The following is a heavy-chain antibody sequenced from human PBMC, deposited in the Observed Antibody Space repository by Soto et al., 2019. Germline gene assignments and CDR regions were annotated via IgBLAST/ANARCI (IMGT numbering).Heavy chain of an antibody. V-gene: IGHV4-31*03. CDR2: IYYSGST. CDR3: ARTPITMIVVVTIPDAFDI. Sequence: PSETLSLTCTVSGGSISSGGYYWSWIRQHPGKGLEWIGYIYYSGSTYYNPSLKSRVTISVDTSKNQFSLKLSSVTAADTAVYYCARTPITMIVVVTIPDAFDIWGQGTMVTVSS. J-gene: IGHJ3*02. D-gene: IGHD3-22*01. CDR1: GGSISSGGYY.